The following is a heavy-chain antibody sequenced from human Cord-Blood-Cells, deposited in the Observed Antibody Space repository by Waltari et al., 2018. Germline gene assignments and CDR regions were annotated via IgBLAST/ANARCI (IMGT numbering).Heavy chain of an antibody. CDR1: GFTFSSYS. J-gene: IGHJ3*02. CDR3: ASQEDSSSSFAFDI. V-gene: IGHV3-21*01. Sequence: GESGGGLVKPGGSLSLSCAASGFTFSSYSMTWVRQAPGKGLEWVSSISSSSSYIYYADSVKGRFTISRDNAKNSLYLQMNSLRAEETAVYYCASQEDSSSSFAFDIWGQGTMVTVSS. D-gene: IGHD6-6*01. CDR2: ISSSSSYI.